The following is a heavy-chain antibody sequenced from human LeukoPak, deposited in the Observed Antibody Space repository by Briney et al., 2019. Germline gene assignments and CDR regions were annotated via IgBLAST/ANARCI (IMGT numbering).Heavy chain of an antibody. CDR2: LSGSANT. V-gene: IGHV3-23*01. D-gene: IGHD6-13*01. Sequence: GGSLRLSCAASGFTFSSYAMHWVRQAPGKGLEWVSSLSGSANTYYAASVKGRFTISRDNSKNTLYLQMSNLRVDDTALYYCAKIIASATTYWGQGTLVSVSS. CDR1: GFTFSSYA. J-gene: IGHJ4*02. CDR3: AKIIASATTY.